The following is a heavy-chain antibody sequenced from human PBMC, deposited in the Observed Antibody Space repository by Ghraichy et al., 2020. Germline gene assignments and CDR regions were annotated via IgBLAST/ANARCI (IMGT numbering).Heavy chain of an antibody. V-gene: IGHV1-24*01. J-gene: IGHJ5*02. Sequence: ASVKVSCKVSGYTLTELSMHWVRQAPGKGLEWMGGFDPEDGETIYAQKFQGRVTMTEDTSTDTAYMELSSLRSEDTAVYYCATERGGYSSGWYWFDPWGQGTLVTVSS. CDR3: ATERGGYSSGWYWFDP. CDR1: GYTLTELS. D-gene: IGHD6-19*01. CDR2: FDPEDGET.